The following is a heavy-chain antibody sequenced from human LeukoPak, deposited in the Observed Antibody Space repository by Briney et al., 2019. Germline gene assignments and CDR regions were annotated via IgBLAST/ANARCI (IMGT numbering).Heavy chain of an antibody. D-gene: IGHD2-15*01. Sequence: ASVKVSCKASGYTFTGYYMHWVRQAPRQGLEWMGIINPSDGGTRFAQRFQGRVTMTSDTSTSTVYMELSSLRSEDTAVYFCARANYGGNNGAFDIWGQGTKVIVSS. CDR3: ARANYGGNNGAFDI. J-gene: IGHJ3*02. V-gene: IGHV1-46*01. CDR1: GYTFTGYY. CDR2: INPSDGGT.